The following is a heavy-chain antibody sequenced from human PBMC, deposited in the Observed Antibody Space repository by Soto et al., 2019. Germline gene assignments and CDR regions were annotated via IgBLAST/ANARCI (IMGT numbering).Heavy chain of an antibody. D-gene: IGHD6-19*01. CDR2: IYYSGST. CDR3: ARHERGWDDFDY. CDR1: GGSVSSSSYY. V-gene: IGHV4-39*01. J-gene: IGHJ4*02. Sequence: PSETLSLTYTVAGGSVSSSSYYWGWIRQPPGKGLEWIGSIYYSGSTYYNPSLKSRVTISVDTSKNQFSLKLSSVTAADTAVYYCARHERGWDDFDYWGQGTLVTVSS.